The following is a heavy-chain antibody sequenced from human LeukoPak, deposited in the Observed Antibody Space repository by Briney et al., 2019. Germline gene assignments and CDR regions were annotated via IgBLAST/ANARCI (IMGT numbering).Heavy chain of an antibody. D-gene: IGHD3-10*01. CDR2: INHSGST. Sequence: SETLSLTCAVYGGSFSGYYWSWIRQPPGKGLEWIGEINHSGSTNYNPSVKSRVTISVDTSKNQFSLKLSSVTAADTAVYYCARAPSYYYGSGSYYPPNWFDPWGQGTLVTVSS. CDR1: GGSFSGYY. V-gene: IGHV4-34*01. J-gene: IGHJ5*02. CDR3: ARAPSYYYGSGSYYPPNWFDP.